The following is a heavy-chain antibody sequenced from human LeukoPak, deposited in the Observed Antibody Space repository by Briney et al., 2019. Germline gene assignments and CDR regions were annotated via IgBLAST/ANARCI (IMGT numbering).Heavy chain of an antibody. CDR3: TRDATYYLRYGYFDY. V-gene: IGHV3-21*01. Sequence: PGGSLRLSCAASGFSISSSAMNWVRQAPGKELEWVSSINNVASHIYYAGSVRGRFTISRDNAKNSVYLQMNSLRAEDTAVYYCTRDATYYLRYGYFDYWGQGTLVTVSS. J-gene: IGHJ4*02. CDR1: GFSISSSA. CDR2: INNVASHI. D-gene: IGHD2/OR15-2a*01.